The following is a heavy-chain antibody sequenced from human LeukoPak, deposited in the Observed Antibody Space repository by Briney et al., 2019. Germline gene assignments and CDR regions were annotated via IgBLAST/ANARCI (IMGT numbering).Heavy chain of an antibody. CDR2: ISSSSSYI. Sequence: GGSLRLSCAASGFTFSSYSMNWVRQAPGKGLEWVSSISSSSSYIYYADSVKGRFTISRDNAKNSLYLQMNSLRAEDTALYYCAKDKSQWELLQDDAFDIWGQGTMVTVSS. CDR3: AKDKSQWELLQDDAFDI. V-gene: IGHV3-21*04. D-gene: IGHD1-26*01. CDR1: GFTFSSYS. J-gene: IGHJ3*02.